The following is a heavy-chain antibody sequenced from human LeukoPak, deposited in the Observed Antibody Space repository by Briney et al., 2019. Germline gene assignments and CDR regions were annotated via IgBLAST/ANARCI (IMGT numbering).Heavy chain of an antibody. CDR3: ARFRGDYGGYGVDV. J-gene: IGHJ6*02. D-gene: IGHD4-23*01. CDR2: IYSGGST. V-gene: IGHV3-53*01. Sequence: GGSLRLSCAASGFTVSSNYMSWVRQAPGKGLEWVSVIYSGGSTYYADSVRGRFTISRDNSKNTLFLQMNSLRAEDTAVYYCARFRGDYGGYGVDVWGQGTTVTVSS. CDR1: GFTVSSNY.